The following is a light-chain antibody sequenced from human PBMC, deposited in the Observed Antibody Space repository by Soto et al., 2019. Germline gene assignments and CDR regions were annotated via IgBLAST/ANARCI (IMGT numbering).Light chain of an antibody. Sequence: EFVLTQSPGTLSLAPGERASLSCRASQSVSSYLAWYQQKPGQAPRLLIYDASNRATGIPARFSGSGSGTDFTLTISRLEPEDFAVYYCQQYGSSPWTLGQGTKVDIK. CDR3: QQYGSSPWT. J-gene: IGKJ1*01. CDR2: DAS. CDR1: QSVSSY. V-gene: IGKV3-20*01.